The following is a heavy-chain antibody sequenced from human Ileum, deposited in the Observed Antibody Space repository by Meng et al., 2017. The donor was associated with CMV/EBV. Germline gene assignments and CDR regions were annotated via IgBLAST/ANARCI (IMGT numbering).Heavy chain of an antibody. J-gene: IGHJ5*02. D-gene: IGHD3-10*01. CDR1: GAPILGNS. CDR2: INTSGIT. V-gene: IGHV4-4*07. Sequence: LKGAAQGPGKPPETLPPTCTVVGAPILGNSWTWIRQPAGKGPEWIGRINTSGITNYNPSLESGVSMSVETSKNQFSLKLSSVTAADTAVYYCARERRGGSGSFADWFDPWGQGTLVTVSS. CDR3: ARERRGGSGSFADWFDP.